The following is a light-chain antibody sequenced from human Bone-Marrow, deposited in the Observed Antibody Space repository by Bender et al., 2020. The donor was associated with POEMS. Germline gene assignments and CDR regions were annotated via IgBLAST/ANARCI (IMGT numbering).Light chain of an antibody. Sequence: QSALTQPPSASGSPGQSVTISCTGTSSDVGGYHFVSWYQQHPGKAPKLLLFEVNHRPSGVPDRVSGSKSGNTASLTISGLQADDEADYYCSSFAGKYTVVFGGGTKVTVL. CDR1: SSDVGGYHF. J-gene: IGLJ2*01. V-gene: IGLV2-8*01. CDR3: SSFAGKYTVV. CDR2: EVN.